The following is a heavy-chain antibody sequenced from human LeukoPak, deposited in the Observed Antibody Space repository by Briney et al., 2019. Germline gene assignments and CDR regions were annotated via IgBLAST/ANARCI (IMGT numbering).Heavy chain of an antibody. J-gene: IGHJ4*02. CDR3: ARHDGIDY. D-gene: IGHD3-22*01. CDR1: GFTFSSYS. Sequence: PGGSLRLSCAASGFTFSSYSMNWVRQAHGKGLEWVSSISSSGSYIYYADSVKGRFTVSRDNAKNSLYLQMNSLRAKDTAVYYCARHDGIDYWGQGTLVTVSS. CDR2: ISSSGSYI. V-gene: IGHV3-21*01.